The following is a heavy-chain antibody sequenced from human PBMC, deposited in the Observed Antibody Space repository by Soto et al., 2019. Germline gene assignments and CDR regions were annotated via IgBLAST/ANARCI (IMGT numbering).Heavy chain of an antibody. Sequence: GGSLRLSCAASGFTFSSYAMHWVRQAPGKGLEWVAVISYDGSNKYYADSVKGRFTISRDNSKNTLYLQMNSLRAEDTAVYYCARDKSDAGYSSSFDYWGQGTLVTVSS. V-gene: IGHV3-30-3*01. J-gene: IGHJ4*02. CDR3: ARDKSDAGYSSSFDY. D-gene: IGHD4-4*01. CDR2: ISYDGSNK. CDR1: GFTFSSYA.